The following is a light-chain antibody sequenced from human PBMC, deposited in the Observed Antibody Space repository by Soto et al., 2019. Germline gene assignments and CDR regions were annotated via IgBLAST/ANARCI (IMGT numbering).Light chain of an antibody. J-gene: IGKJ5*01. V-gene: IGKV3-15*01. CDR3: QQYNNWPRP. Sequence: EIVMTQSPATLSVSPGERATLSCRASQSVSSTLAWYQHKSGHAPRLLIYGASTRDSGIPARFSGSGSGTEFTLTISSLQSEDVAIYYCQQYNNWPRPFGQGTRLEIK. CDR2: GAS. CDR1: QSVSST.